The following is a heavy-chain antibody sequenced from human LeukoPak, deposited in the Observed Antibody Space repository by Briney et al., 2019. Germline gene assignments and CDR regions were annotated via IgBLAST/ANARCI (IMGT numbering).Heavy chain of an antibody. CDR3: STWAFYHGLDV. CDR1: GFALADYA. Sequence: GGSLSLSCAASGFALADYAMHWVRQIPGKGLECVAHIHADGGRTFYADSVKGRFTVFRHNAKNSLFLQMDSLTSDDTAFYYCSTWAFYHGLDVWGQGATVIVSS. V-gene: IGHV3-43*02. J-gene: IGHJ6*02. D-gene: IGHD2/OR15-2a*01. CDR2: IHADGGRT.